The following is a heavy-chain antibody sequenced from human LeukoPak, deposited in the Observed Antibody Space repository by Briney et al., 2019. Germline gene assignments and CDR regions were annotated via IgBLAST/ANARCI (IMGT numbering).Heavy chain of an antibody. V-gene: IGHV3-23*01. J-gene: IGHJ4*02. CDR2: ISGSGGST. Sequence: GGSLRLSCAASGFTFGSYEMNWVRQAEGKGLEWVSAISGSGGSTYYADSVKGRFTISRDNSKNTLYLQMNSLRPEDTAVYYCAKSPGDGWYDYYFDYWGQGTLITVSS. D-gene: IGHD6-19*01. CDR1: GFTFGSYE. CDR3: AKSPGDGWYDYYFDY.